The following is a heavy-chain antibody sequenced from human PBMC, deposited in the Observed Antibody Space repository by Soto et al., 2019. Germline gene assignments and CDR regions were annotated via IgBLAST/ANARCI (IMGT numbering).Heavy chain of an antibody. Sequence: QVQLVQSGAEVKKPGASVTVSCKASGYTFNSYGISWVRQAPGQGLEWMGWISAYNGNTNYAQKLLVSVHMTTDTSTSTAYMERRSLRSDDTAVYYCARRVSAVVTSPDDYWGQGTLVTVSS. V-gene: IGHV1-18*04. J-gene: IGHJ4*02. CDR1: GYTFNSYG. CDR3: ARRVSAVVTSPDDY. CDR2: ISAYNGNT. D-gene: IGHD2-15*01.